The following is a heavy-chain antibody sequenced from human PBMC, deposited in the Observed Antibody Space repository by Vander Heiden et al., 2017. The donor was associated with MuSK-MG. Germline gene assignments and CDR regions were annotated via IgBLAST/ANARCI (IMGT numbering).Heavy chain of an antibody. J-gene: IGHJ6*03. D-gene: IGHD2-15*01. CDR1: GFTFSRQG. Sequence: QVQLVESGGGVVQPGGSLRLSCVASGFTFSRQGMHWVRQAPGKGLEWLAFIRLDGINKYYADAVKGRLTISRDNSKNTVDLQMNSLRVEDTAVYYCVKEDPAYDYYMDVWGKGTTVTVSS. V-gene: IGHV3-30*02. CDR3: VKEDPAYDYYMDV. CDR2: IRLDGINK.